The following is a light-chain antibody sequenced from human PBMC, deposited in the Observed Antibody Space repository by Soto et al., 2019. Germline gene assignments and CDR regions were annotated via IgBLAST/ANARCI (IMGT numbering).Light chain of an antibody. J-gene: IGKJ1*01. CDR2: DAS. CDR1: QSIKNA. Sequence: ERVPTQSPPTLSVSPGESATLSCRASQSIKNALAWYQQKPGQSPRLLIFDASTRATGVPARFSGSGSGTEFTLTITSLQSEDFAVYYCQQYDNWPWTFGQGAKVEVK. V-gene: IGKV3-15*01. CDR3: QQYDNWPWT.